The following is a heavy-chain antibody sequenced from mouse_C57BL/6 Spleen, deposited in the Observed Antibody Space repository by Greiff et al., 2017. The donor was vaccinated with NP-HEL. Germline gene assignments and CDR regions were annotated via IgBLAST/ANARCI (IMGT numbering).Heavy chain of an antibody. V-gene: IGHV5-17*01. CDR3: ARGYYSNYVGYAMDY. D-gene: IGHD2-5*01. J-gene: IGHJ4*01. CDR1: GFTFSDYG. Sequence: VQLKQSGGGLVKPGGSLKLSCAASGFTFSDYGMHWVRQAPEKGLEWVAYISSGSSTIYYADTVKGRFTISRDNAKNTLFLQMTSLRSEDTAMYYCARGYYSNYVGYAMDYWGQGTSVTVSS. CDR2: ISSGSSTI.